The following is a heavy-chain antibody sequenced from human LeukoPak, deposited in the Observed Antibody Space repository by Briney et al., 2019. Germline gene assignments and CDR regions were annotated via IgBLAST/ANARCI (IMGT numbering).Heavy chain of an antibody. D-gene: IGHD3-3*01. CDR3: ARGIGSQLRSGWFDP. Sequence: GGSLRLSCAASGFSVSRNYMTWVRQAPGEGLEWVSLIYSGGNTYYADSVEGRFTMSRDNSKNTLYLQMNSLRAEDTAVYYCARGIGSQLRSGWFDPWGQGTLVTVSS. J-gene: IGHJ5*02. V-gene: IGHV3-66*01. CDR2: IYSGGNT. CDR1: GFSVSRNY.